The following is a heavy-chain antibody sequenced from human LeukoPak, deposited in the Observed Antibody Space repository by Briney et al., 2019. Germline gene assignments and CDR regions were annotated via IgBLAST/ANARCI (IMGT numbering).Heavy chain of an antibody. CDR1: GFTFSSYW. D-gene: IGHD6-19*01. CDR2: INSDGSST. CDR3: AKDIGWYEAYFDY. J-gene: IGHJ4*02. V-gene: IGHV3-74*01. Sequence: GGSLRLSCAASGFTFSSYWMHWVRQAPGKGLVWVSRINSDGSSTSYADSVKGRFTISRDNAKNTLYLQMNSLRAEDTALYYCAKDIGWYEAYFDYWGQGTLVTVSS.